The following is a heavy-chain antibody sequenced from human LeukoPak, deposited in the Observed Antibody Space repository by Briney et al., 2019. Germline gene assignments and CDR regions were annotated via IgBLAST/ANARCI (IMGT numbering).Heavy chain of an antibody. CDR3: ARDEGSGSYCSY. CDR2: INWNGGSI. CDR1: GFTFDDYG. Sequence: GGSLRLSCTASGFTFDDYGMTWVRQAPGKGLEWVSGINWNGGSIGYVDSVKGRFTISRDNVKNSLYLQMNSLRAEDTAVYYCARDEGSGSYCSYWGQGTLVTVSS. V-gene: IGHV3-20*04. D-gene: IGHD3-10*01. J-gene: IGHJ4*02.